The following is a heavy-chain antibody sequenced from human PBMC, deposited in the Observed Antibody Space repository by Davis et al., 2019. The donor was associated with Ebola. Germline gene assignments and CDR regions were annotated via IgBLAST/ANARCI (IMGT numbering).Heavy chain of an antibody. Sequence: PGGSLRLSCAASGFTFSSYWMSWVRQAPGKGLEWVANIKQDGSEKYYVDSVKGRFTISRDNAKNSLYLQMNSLRAEDTAVYYCVRVSVDTAISIYYYYGMDVWGKGTTVTVSS. CDR3: VRVSVDTAISIYYYYGMDV. CDR2: IKQDGSEK. J-gene: IGHJ6*04. CDR1: GFTFSSYW. D-gene: IGHD5-18*01. V-gene: IGHV3-7*01.